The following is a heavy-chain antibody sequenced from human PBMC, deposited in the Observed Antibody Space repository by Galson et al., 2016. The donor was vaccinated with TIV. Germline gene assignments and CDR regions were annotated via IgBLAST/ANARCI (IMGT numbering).Heavy chain of an antibody. V-gene: IGHV5-51*03. D-gene: IGHD3-16*01. CDR2: IFPNDSDI. J-gene: IGHJ3*01. CDR1: GYNFRSYW. Sequence: QSGAEVKKPGESLKISCKDSGYNFRSYWIAWVRQMPGKGFEWLGIIFPNDSDIRYSPYFRGLVTMSADKSTSTAYLQCSSLKASDTAMYYCARTSLLGALDVWGQGTMVIVSS. CDR3: ARTSLLGALDV.